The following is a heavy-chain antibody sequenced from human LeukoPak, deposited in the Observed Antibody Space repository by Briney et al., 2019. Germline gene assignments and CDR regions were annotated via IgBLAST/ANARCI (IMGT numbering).Heavy chain of an antibody. V-gene: IGHV3-7*01. D-gene: IGHD2-15*01. CDR2: IKQDGSEK. J-gene: IGHJ4*02. Sequence: PGGSLRLSCAASGFTFSNYWMSWVRQAPGKGLEWVANIKQDGSEKNYVDSVKGRFTISRENAKNSLYLQMNSLRAEDTAVYYCAREVVVAQQLSSTDYWGQGTLVTVSS. CDR3: AREVVVAQQLSSTDY. CDR1: GFTFSNYW.